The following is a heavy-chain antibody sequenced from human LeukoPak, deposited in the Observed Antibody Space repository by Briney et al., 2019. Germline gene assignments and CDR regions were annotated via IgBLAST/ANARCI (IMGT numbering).Heavy chain of an antibody. CDR3: ATSVRWVTTVVDY. D-gene: IGHD4-17*01. V-gene: IGHV3-33*01. Sequence: GGSLRLSCAASGFTFSNYGMHWVRQAPGKGLEWVAVIWFDGSSKYYADSLKGRFIISRDNSKNTLYLQMNSLRAEDTAVYYCATSVRWVTTVVDYWGQGTLVTVSS. CDR2: IWFDGSSK. CDR1: GFTFSNYG. J-gene: IGHJ4*02.